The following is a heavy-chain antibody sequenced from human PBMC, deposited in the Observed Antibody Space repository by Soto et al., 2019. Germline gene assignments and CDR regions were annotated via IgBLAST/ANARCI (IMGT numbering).Heavy chain of an antibody. J-gene: IGHJ6*03. CDR3: ARDRRYCSSTSCSYYYYYYMDV. Sequence: GGSLRLSCAASGFTFSSYWMHWVRQAPGKGLVWVSRINSDGSSTSYADSVKGRFTISRDNAKNTLYLQMNSLRAEDTAVYYCARDRRYCSSTSCSYYYYYYMDVWGKGTTVTVSS. D-gene: IGHD2-2*01. V-gene: IGHV3-74*01. CDR1: GFTFSSYW. CDR2: INSDGSST.